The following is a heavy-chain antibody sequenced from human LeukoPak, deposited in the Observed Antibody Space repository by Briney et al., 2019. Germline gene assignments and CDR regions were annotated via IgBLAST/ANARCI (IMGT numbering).Heavy chain of an antibody. J-gene: IGHJ4*02. Sequence: KPSETLSLTCTVSGGSISSYYWSWIRQPPGKGLEWIGEINHSGSTNYNPSLKSRVTISVDTSKNQFSLKLSSVTAADTAVYYCARGYDYGSGSYEAADYWGQGTLVTVSS. D-gene: IGHD3-10*01. CDR1: GGSISSYY. CDR3: ARGYDYGSGSYEAADY. V-gene: IGHV4-34*01. CDR2: INHSGST.